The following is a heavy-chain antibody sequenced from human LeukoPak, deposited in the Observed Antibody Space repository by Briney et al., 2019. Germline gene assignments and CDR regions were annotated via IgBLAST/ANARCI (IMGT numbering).Heavy chain of an antibody. Sequence: GGSPRLSCAASGFTFSSYGMNWVRQAPGKGLEWVSSISRTSIDIYYADSVKGRFTISRDNAKNSLYLQLNSLRAEDTAVYYCARDDDSSGEGFDYWGQGTLVTVYS. J-gene: IGHJ4*02. CDR1: GFTFSSYG. D-gene: IGHD3-22*01. CDR3: ARDDDSSGEGFDY. CDR2: ISRTSIDI. V-gene: IGHV3-21*01.